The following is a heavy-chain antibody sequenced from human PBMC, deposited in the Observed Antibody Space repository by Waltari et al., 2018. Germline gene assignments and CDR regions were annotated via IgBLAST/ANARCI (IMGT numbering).Heavy chain of an antibody. Sequence: QIHLVQSGPETQKPGASVKVSCKTSGYSFTTYVISWVRQAQGQGLEWVGWLSPCSGQTHYAQKFQDRVAMTADTAAATAYMELKSLRSDDTAFYYCATSYSWNGLEYWGHGTLVTVFS. CDR3: ATSYSWNGLEY. V-gene: IGHV1-18*01. J-gene: IGHJ4*01. CDR2: LSPCSGQT. D-gene: IGHD1-26*01. CDR1: GYSFTTYV.